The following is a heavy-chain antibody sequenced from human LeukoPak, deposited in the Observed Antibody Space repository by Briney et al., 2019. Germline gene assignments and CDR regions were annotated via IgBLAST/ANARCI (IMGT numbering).Heavy chain of an antibody. D-gene: IGHD3-3*01. V-gene: IGHV4-61*01. CDR1: GGSVRSGSYY. Sequence: PSETLSLTCTAFGGSVRSGSYYYSWIRQPPGRGLEWIGYIYYSGSTTYNPSLKSRVTISVDTSKSQFSLRLSSVTAADTAVYYCARAALGVVPDYWGQGTLVTVSS. CDR3: ARAALGVVPDY. J-gene: IGHJ4*02. CDR2: IYYSGST.